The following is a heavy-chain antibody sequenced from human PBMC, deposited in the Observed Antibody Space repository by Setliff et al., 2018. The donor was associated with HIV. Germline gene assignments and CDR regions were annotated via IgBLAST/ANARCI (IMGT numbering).Heavy chain of an antibody. J-gene: IGHJ6*03. Sequence: GGSLRLSCAASGFSFSSYAMSWVRQAPGKGLEWVSAISGSGGSTYYADSVKGRFTISRDNSKNTLSLQMNSLRVDDTAVYYCAKMKVADYYFYYYYMDVRGKGTTVTVSS. CDR2: ISGSGGST. CDR1: GFSFSSYA. V-gene: IGHV3-23*01. D-gene: IGHD2-15*01. CDR3: AKMKVADYYFYYYYMDV.